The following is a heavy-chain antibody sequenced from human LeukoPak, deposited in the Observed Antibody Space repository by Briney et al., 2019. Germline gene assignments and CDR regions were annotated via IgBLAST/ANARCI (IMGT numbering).Heavy chain of an antibody. CDR1: GGTFSSYT. CDR3: ARADYGDYVMPYYYYGMDV. V-gene: IGHV1-69*02. J-gene: IGHJ6*02. CDR2: IIPILGIA. Sequence: GASVKVSCKASGGTFSSYTISWVRQAPGQGLEWMGRIIPILGIANYAQKFQGRVTITADKSTSTAYMELSSLRSEDTAVYYCARADYGDYVMPYYYYGMDVWGQGTTVTVSS. D-gene: IGHD4-17*01.